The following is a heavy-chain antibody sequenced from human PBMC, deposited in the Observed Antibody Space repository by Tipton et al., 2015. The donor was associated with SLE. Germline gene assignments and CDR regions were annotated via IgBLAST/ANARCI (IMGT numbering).Heavy chain of an antibody. V-gene: IGHV3-23*01. D-gene: IGHD2/OR15-2a*01. CDR2: ISGSGDST. CDR1: GFTFNNYA. Sequence: GSLRLSCTASGFTFNNYAMNWVRQAPGKGLEWVSGISGSGDSTYSGDSVKGRLTISRDNSKKTLYLQMNSLRVEDTAIYYCAKAQGVIVPNDAFDFGGQGTMVTVSS. CDR3: AKAQGVIVPNDAFDF. J-gene: IGHJ3*01.